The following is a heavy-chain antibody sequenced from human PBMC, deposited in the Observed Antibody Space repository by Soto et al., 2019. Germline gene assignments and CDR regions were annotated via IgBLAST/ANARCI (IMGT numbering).Heavy chain of an antibody. D-gene: IGHD1-26*01. Sequence: ASVKVSCKASGVTLSSYAISWVRQAPGQGLEWMVGIIPILGIANYAQKFQGRVTLTADKSTSTAYMELSSLRSEDTAVYYCARRQLSGSYFDYWGQGTLVTVSS. CDR3: ARRQLSGSYFDY. CDR2: IIPILGIA. CDR1: GVTLSSYA. V-gene: IGHV1-69*10. J-gene: IGHJ4*02.